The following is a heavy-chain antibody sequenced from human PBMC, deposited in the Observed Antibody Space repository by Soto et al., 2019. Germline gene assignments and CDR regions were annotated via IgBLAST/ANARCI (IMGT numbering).Heavy chain of an antibody. V-gene: IGHV1-69*12. Sequence: QVQLVQSGAEVKKPDSSVKVSGKAPEGTFSTYAIIWVRQPPGQGLEWMGGIIPMFGTANYAQRFQDRVTITADESTNTVYMELSSLRSEDTAVYFCASGIQLWLRRINNGYSGWGQGTLVTVSS. D-gene: IGHD5-18*01. J-gene: IGHJ4*02. CDR1: EGTFSTYA. CDR2: IIPMFGTA. CDR3: ASGIQLWLRRINNGYSG.